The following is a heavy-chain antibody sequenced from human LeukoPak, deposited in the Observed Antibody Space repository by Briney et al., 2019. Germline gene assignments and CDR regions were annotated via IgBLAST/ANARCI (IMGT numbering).Heavy chain of an antibody. V-gene: IGHV3-23*01. CDR3: AREVGGIFDY. CDR2: ISNSGGRT. CDR1: GFNFNIYA. D-gene: IGHD1-14*01. Sequence: PGGSLRLSCAASGFNFNIYAMNWVRQAPGKGLEWVSGISNSGGRTSRAESVKGRFTISRDNSKNTLYLQMNSLRAEDTAVYYCAREVGGIFDYWGQGTLVTVSS. J-gene: IGHJ4*02.